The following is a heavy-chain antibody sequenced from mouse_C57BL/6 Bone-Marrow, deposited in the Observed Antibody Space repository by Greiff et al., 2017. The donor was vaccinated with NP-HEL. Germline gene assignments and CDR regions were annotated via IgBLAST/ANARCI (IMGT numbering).Heavy chain of an antibody. CDR1: GYAFSSYW. Sequence: VQLQQSGAELVKPGASVKISCKASGYAFSSYWMNWVKQRPGKGLEWIGQIYPGDGDTNYNGKFKGKATLTADKSSSTAYMQLGSLTSEDSAVYFCARDYGSSYYFDYWGQGTTLTVSS. V-gene: IGHV1-80*01. D-gene: IGHD1-1*01. CDR2: IYPGDGDT. CDR3: ARDYGSSYYFDY. J-gene: IGHJ2*01.